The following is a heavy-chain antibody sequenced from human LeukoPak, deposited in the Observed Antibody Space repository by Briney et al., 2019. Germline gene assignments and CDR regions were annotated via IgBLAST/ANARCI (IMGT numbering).Heavy chain of an antibody. Sequence: SVKVSCKASGGTFSSYAISWVRQAPGQGLEWMGGIIPIFGTANYAQKFQGRVTMTEDTSTDTAYMELSSLRSEDTAVYYCATGRRDGYNYGGYYGMDVWGQGTTVTVSS. V-gene: IGHV1-69*06. J-gene: IGHJ6*02. CDR1: GGTFSSYA. D-gene: IGHD5-24*01. CDR2: IIPIFGTA. CDR3: ATGRRDGYNYGGYYGMDV.